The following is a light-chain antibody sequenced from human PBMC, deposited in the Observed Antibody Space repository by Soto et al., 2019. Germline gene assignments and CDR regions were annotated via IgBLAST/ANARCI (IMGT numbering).Light chain of an antibody. CDR1: QSVSSY. Sequence: EIVLTQSPAVLSMYPGERATLSCRASQSVSSYFAWYQQKPGQAPRLLIYDASNRATGAPARFSGSGSGTDFTLTNCSLEPEDFAIYDCQQRRYWPVTVGQGTKVDIK. CDR3: QQRRYWPVT. CDR2: DAS. J-gene: IGKJ1*01. V-gene: IGKV3-11*01.